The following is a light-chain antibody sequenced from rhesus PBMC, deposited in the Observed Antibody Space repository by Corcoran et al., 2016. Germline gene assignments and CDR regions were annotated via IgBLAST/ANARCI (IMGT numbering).Light chain of an antibody. V-gene: IGKV3-53*01. Sequence: QVILTQSPATLSLSPGERATLSCRASQSISSYLAWYQQIPGQAPRLLIHGASRRATGIPDRFSGSGSGTEFTLTISSLEPEDFAVYYCQKYSSSPFTFGPGTKLDVK. CDR3: QKYSSSPFT. CDR2: GAS. J-gene: IGKJ3*01. CDR1: QSISSY.